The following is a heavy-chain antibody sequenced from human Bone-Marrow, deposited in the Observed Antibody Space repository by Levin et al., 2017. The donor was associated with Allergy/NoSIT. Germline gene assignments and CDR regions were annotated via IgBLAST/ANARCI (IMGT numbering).Heavy chain of an antibody. J-gene: IGHJ6*02. CDR1: GFTFSSYA. Sequence: GGSLRLSCAASGFTFSSYAMSWVRPAPGKGLEWVSAISGSGGSTYYADSVKGRFTISRDNSKNTLYLQMNSLRAEDTAVYYCAKDQVPLDYDFWSGYYYYYYGMDVWGQGTTVTVSS. D-gene: IGHD3-3*01. CDR2: ISGSGGST. V-gene: IGHV3-23*01. CDR3: AKDQVPLDYDFWSGYYYYYYGMDV.